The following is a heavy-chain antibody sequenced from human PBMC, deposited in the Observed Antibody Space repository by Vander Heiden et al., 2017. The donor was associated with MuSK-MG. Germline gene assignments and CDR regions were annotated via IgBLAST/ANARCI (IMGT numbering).Heavy chain of an antibody. D-gene: IGHD2-15*01. V-gene: IGHV1-69*06. Sequence: QVQLVQSGAEVKKPGSSVKVSCKASGGNFRSYAISWVRQAPGQGLEWMGGIIPIFGTANYAQKFQGSGIWSSDKSTSTAYMELSSLRSEDTPLYQRVRGGVGCCSWFICDARLYYQHW. CDR1: GGNFRSYA. CDR3: VRGGVGCCSWFICDARLYYQH. CDR2: IIPIFGTA. J-gene: IGHJ1*01.